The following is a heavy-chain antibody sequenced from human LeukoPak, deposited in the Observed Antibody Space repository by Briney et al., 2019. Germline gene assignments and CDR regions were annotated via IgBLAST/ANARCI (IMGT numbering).Heavy chain of an antibody. D-gene: IGHD5-24*01. Sequence: GGPLRLSCAASGFTVSSNYMSWVRQAPGKGLEWVSVIYSGGSTYYADSVKGRFTISRDNSKNTLYLQMNSLRAEDTAVYYCAGVSGTDGAEYFQHWGQGTLVTVSS. V-gene: IGHV3-53*01. CDR3: AGVSGTDGAEYFQH. J-gene: IGHJ1*01. CDR1: GFTVSSNY. CDR2: IYSGGST.